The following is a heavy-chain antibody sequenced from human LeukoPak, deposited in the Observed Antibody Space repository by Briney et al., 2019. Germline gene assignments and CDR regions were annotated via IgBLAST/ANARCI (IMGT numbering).Heavy chain of an antibody. CDR1: GYTFTSYD. J-gene: IGHJ4*02. CDR2: MNPNSGNT. V-gene: IGHV1-8*01. D-gene: IGHD2-15*01. Sequence: ASVKVSCKASGYTFTSYDINWVRQATGQGLEWMGWMNPNSGNTGYAQKFQGRVTMTRNTSISTAYMELSSLRSEDTAVYYCARARRYCSGGSCYFFNYWGQGTLVTVSS. CDR3: ARARRYCSGGSCYFFNY.